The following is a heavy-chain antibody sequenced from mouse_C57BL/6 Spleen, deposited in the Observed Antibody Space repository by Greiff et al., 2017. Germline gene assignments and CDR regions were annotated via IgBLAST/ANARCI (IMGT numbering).Heavy chain of an antibody. J-gene: IGHJ3*01. CDR2: IYPGSGNT. D-gene: IGHD4-1*01. CDR3: AKGRELGPFAY. V-gene: IGHV1-66*01. CDR1: GYSFTSYY. Sequence: QVQLQQSGPELVKPGASVKISCKASGYSFTSYYIHWVKQRPGQGLEWIGWIYPGSGNTKYNEKFKGKATLTADTSSSTAYMQLSSLTSEDSAVYYCAKGRELGPFAYWGQGTLVTVSA.